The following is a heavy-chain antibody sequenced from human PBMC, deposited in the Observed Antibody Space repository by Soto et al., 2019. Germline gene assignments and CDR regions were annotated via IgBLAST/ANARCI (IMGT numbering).Heavy chain of an antibody. CDR2: ISAYNGNT. CDR1: GYPFTSYG. V-gene: IGHV1-18*01. J-gene: IGHJ6*02. CDR3: ARYVVPAAIWYYYYGMDV. Sequence: GSVKVSFKASGYPFTSYGMSLVRQAPGQGLEWMGWISAYNGNTNYAQKLHGRVTMTTDTSTSTAYMELRSLRSDDTAVYYCARYVVPAAIWYYYYGMDVWGQGTTVTVSS. D-gene: IGHD2-2*02.